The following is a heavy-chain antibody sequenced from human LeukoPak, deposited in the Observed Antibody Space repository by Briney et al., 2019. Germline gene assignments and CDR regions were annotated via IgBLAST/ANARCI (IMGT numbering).Heavy chain of an antibody. J-gene: IGHJ4*02. CDR1: GFTISNYW. Sequence: GGSLRLSCTASGFTISNYWMNWVRQAPGKGMEWVSYISSSSSTIYYADSVKGRFTISRDNAKNSLYLQMNSLRAEDTAVYYCARDAGGCGGDCPSFDYWGQGTLVTVSS. CDR3: ARDAGGCGGDCPSFDY. CDR2: ISSSSSTI. V-gene: IGHV3-48*01. D-gene: IGHD2-21*01.